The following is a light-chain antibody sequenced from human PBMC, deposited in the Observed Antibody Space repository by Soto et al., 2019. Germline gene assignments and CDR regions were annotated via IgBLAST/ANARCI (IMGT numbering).Light chain of an antibody. CDR1: QSVSSN. CDR2: GAS. V-gene: IGKV3-15*01. CDR3: QQYNNWPLLLT. J-gene: IGKJ4*01. Sequence: EIVMTQSPATLSVSPGERATLSCRASQSVSSNLAWYQQKPGQAPRVLIYGASTRATGIPARFSGSGSGTEFTLTISSLQSEDFAVYYCQQYNNWPLLLTFGGGTNVEIK.